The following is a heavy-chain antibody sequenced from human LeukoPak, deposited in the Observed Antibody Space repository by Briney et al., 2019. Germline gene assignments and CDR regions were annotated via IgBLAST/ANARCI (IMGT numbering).Heavy chain of an antibody. CDR1: GGSISSSSYY. J-gene: IGHJ4*02. CDR2: IYYSGST. Sequence: SETLSLTCTVSGGSISSSSYYWGWIRQPPGKGLEWIGSIYYSGSTYYNPSLKSRVTISVDTSKNQFSLKLSSVTAADTAVYYCARGRIAAADYWGQGTLVTVSS. D-gene: IGHD6-13*01. V-gene: IGHV4-39*07. CDR3: ARGRIAAADY.